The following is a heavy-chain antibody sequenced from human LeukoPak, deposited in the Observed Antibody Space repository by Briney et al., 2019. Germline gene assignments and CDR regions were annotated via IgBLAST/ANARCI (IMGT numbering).Heavy chain of an antibody. CDR3: ARRGPSVAGPYDY. J-gene: IGHJ4*02. D-gene: IGHD6-19*01. CDR2: ISSSSSYI. CDR1: GFTFSDYY. Sequence: GGSLRLSCSASGFTFSDYYMNWIRQAPGKGLEWVSSISSSSSYIYSADSVKGRFTISRDNAKNSLYLQMNSLRAEDTAVYYCARRGPSVAGPYDYWGQGTLVTVSS. V-gene: IGHV3-21*01.